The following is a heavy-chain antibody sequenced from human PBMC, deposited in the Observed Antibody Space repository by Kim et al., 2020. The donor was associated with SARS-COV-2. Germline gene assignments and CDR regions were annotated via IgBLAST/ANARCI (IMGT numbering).Heavy chain of an antibody. CDR1: GGSISSYY. J-gene: IGHJ6*02. CDR3: ARDNMAAAGTDYYYGMDV. V-gene: IGHV4-59*13. D-gene: IGHD6-13*01. CDR2: IYYSGST. Sequence: SETLSLTCTVSGGSISSYYWSWIRQPPGKGLEWIGYIYYSGSTNYNPSLKSRVTISVDTSKNQFSLKLSSVTAADTAVYYWARDNMAAAGTDYYYGMDVWGQGTTVTVSS.